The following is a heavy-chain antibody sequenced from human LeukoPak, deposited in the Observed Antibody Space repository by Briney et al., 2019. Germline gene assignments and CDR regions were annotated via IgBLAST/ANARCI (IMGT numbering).Heavy chain of an antibody. CDR1: GXTVSSNY. CDR2: IYSGGYT. CDR3: AKDMWRFGELDYDY. J-gene: IGHJ4*02. Sequence: TGGSLRLSWVASGXTVSSNYMNWVRQAPGKGLEWVSVIYSGGYTYYADSVKGRFTISRDNSKNTLYLQMNSLRTEDTALYYCAKDMWRFGELDYDYWGQGTLVTVSS. V-gene: IGHV3-53*05. D-gene: IGHD3-10*01.